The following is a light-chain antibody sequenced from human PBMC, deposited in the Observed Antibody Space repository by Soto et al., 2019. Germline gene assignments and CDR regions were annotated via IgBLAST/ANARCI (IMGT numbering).Light chain of an antibody. CDR1: QSIGSW. Sequence: DIQITQSPSTLCASVGDRVTITCRASQSIGSWLAWYRQKPGKAPKLLIYKASSLESGVPSRFSGSGAGTEFTRPISSLQPDDFETDYCQQYNSYSRTFGQGTKVDIK. CDR3: QQYNSYSRT. V-gene: IGKV1-5*03. J-gene: IGKJ1*01. CDR2: KAS.